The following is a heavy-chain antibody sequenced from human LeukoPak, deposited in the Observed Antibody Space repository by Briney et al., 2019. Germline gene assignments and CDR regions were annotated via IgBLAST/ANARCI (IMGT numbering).Heavy chain of an antibody. J-gene: IGHJ4*02. CDR3: ARSLWPEDY. D-gene: IGHD2-21*01. CDR2: INQDGNSQ. CDR1: GFAFSSYW. V-gene: IGHV3-7*01. Sequence: GGSLRLSCEASGFAFSSYWASWVRQAPGKGLEWVANINQDGNSQNYVDSVRGRFTISKDNAKDSVYLQMNSPRAEDTAVYYCARSLWPEDYWGQGTLVTVSS.